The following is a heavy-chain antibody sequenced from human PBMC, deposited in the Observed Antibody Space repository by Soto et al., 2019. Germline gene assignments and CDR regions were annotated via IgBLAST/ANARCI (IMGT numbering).Heavy chain of an antibody. CDR1: GFTFSSYA. D-gene: IGHD3-3*01. CDR2: ISGSGGST. CDR3: AKDSAVEMATIFDYYYGMDV. J-gene: IGHJ6*02. Sequence: PGGSPRLSCAASGFTFSSYAMSWVRQAPGKGLEWVSAISGSGGSTYYADSVKGRFTISRDNSKNTLYLQMNSLRAEDTAVYYCAKDSAVEMATIFDYYYGMDVWGQGTTVTVSS. V-gene: IGHV3-23*01.